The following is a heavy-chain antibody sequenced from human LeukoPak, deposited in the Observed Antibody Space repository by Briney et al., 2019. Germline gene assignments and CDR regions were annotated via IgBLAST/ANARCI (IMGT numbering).Heavy chain of an antibody. CDR1: GFTFSSYA. D-gene: IGHD6-19*01. Sequence: GGSLRLSCAASGFTFSSYAMSWVRQAPGKGLEWVSGISGSGENTYYVDSVKGRFTISRDNSKDTLYLQMTNLRVEDTAVYYCAQDRFVSSGRDDYWGQGTLVTVSS. V-gene: IGHV3-23*01. CDR3: AQDRFVSSGRDDY. CDR2: ISGSGENT. J-gene: IGHJ4*02.